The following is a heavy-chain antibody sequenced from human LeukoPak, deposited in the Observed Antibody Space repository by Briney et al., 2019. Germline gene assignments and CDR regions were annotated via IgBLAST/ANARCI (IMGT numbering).Heavy chain of an antibody. CDR3: ARWYYISDACYHMDV. Sequence: SETLSLTCNASGDSISNNYWSWIRQPPGKGLEWIGYIHYSGSTRYNPSLRSRVTISVDTSKNQFSLKVSSVIDADTAVYFCARWYYISDACYHMDVWGKGTMVTVFS. CDR1: GDSISNNY. V-gene: IGHV4-59*01. CDR2: IHYSGST. D-gene: IGHD3-22*01. J-gene: IGHJ6*03.